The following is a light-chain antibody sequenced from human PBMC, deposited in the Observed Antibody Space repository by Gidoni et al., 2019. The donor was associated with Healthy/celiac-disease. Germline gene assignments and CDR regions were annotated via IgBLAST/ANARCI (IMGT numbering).Light chain of an antibody. V-gene: IGKV3-15*01. CDR2: GAS. J-gene: IGKJ3*01. CDR3: QQYNNWPPAT. CDR1: QSVSNN. Sequence: EIVMTQSPATLSVSPGERATLSCRASQSVSNNLAWYQQTPGQAPRLLIYGASTRATGIPARFSGSGSGPEFTLTISSLQSEDFAVYYCQQYNNWPPATFGPGTKVDIK.